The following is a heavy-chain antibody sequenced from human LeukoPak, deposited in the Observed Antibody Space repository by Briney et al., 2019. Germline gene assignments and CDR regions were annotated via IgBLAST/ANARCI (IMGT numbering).Heavy chain of an antibody. CDR1: GGTFSSYA. CDR3: AVLWFGELAHFDY. J-gene: IGHJ4*02. CDR2: IIPIFGTA. D-gene: IGHD3-10*01. Sequence: SVKVSCKASGGTFSSYAISWVRQAPGQGLEWMGGIIPIFGTANYAQKFQGRVTITADESTSTAYMELSSLRSEDTAVYYCAVLWFGELAHFDYWGQGTLVTVSS. V-gene: IGHV1-69*13.